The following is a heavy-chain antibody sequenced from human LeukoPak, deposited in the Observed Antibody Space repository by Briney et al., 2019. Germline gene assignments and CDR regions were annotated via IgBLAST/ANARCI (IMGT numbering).Heavy chain of an antibody. CDR2: HSGST. V-gene: IGHV4-61*08. CDR1: GGSISSDAYS. D-gene: IGHD5-12*01. CDR3: ARDGYSGSDAL. Sequence: SETLSLTCGVSGGSISSDAYSWSWIRQPPGKGLEWIGYHSGSTNYNPSLKSRVTISVDTSQNQFYLKLSSVTAADTAVYYCARDGYSGSDALWGQGTLVTVSS. J-gene: IGHJ4*02.